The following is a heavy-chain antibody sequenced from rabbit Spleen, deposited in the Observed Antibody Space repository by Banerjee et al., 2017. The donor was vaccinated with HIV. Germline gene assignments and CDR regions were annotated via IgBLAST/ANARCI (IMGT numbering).Heavy chain of an antibody. D-gene: IGHD3-1*01. CDR2: INTYTARP. J-gene: IGHJ4*01. Sequence: QSLEESAGGLVKPEGSLTLTCKASGFSFSDRDVMCWVRQAPGKGLQWIACINTYTARPVYATWAKGRFTISRTSSTTVTLQMTSLTAADTATYFCARDLATVVGWNFNLWGPGTLVTVS. V-gene: IGHV1S40*01. CDR3: ARDLATVVGWNFNL. CDR1: GFSFSDRDV.